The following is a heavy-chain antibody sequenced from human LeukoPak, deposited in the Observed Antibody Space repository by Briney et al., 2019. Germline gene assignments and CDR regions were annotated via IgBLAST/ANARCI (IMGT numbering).Heavy chain of an antibody. J-gene: IGHJ4*02. CDR1: GDSIFSDYYY. CDR3: ARHLYSSSRNPTFDY. D-gene: IGHD6-13*01. Sequence: SETLSLTCTVSGDSIFSDYYYWGWIRQPPGKGLEWLGSFYFSGSTYYNPSLKSRVTISVDTSKNQFSLKLNSVTAADTAVYYCARHLYSSSRNPTFDYWGQGTLVTVSS. CDR2: FYFSGST. V-gene: IGHV4-39*01.